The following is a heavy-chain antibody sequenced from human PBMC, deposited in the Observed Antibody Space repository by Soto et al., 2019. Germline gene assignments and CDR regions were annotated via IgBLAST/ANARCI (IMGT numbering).Heavy chain of an antibody. CDR2: ISYDGSNK. D-gene: IGHD5-18*01. V-gene: IGHV3-30*18. Sequence: GGSLRLSCAASGFTFSSYGMHWVRQAPGKGLEWVAVISYDGSNKYYADSVKGRFTISRDNSKNTLYLQMNSLRAEDTAVYYCAKCKRGYSYGPVDYWGQGTLVTVSS. CDR3: AKCKRGYSYGPVDY. CDR1: GFTFSSYG. J-gene: IGHJ4*02.